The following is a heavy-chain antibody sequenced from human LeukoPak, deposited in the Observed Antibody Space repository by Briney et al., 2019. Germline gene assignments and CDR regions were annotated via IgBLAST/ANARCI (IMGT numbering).Heavy chain of an antibody. CDR1: GGTFSSYA. CDR2: IIPILGIA. CDR3: ARDPSVVAATD. Sequence: VASVNVSCKASGGTFSSYAISWVRQAPGQGLEWMGRIIPILGIANYAQKFQGRVTITADKSTSTAYMELSSLRSEDTAVYYCARDPSVVAATDWGQGTLVTVST. V-gene: IGHV1-69*04. J-gene: IGHJ4*02. D-gene: IGHD2-15*01.